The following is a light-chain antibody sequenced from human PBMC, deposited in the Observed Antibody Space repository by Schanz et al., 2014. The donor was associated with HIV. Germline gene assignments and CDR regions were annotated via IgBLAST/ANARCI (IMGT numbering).Light chain of an antibody. CDR3: GSFTTSSTWV. CDR2: DVT. CDR1: SSDIGDYNL. V-gene: IGLV2-14*03. Sequence: QSVLAQPASVSGSPGQSITISCTGTSSDIGDYNLVSWYQQHPGKAPKLIIYDVTDRPSGVSFRFSGSKSGNTASLTISGLQSEDEAFYYCGSFTTSSTWVFGGGTKLTVL. J-gene: IGLJ3*02.